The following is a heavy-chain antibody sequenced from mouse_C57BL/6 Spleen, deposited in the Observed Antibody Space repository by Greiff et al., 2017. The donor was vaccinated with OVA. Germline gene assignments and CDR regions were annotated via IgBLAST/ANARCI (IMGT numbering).Heavy chain of an antibody. CDR1: GYTFTSYW. D-gene: IGHD1-1*01. J-gene: IGHJ3*01. CDR3: ASPYGSSPPWFAY. Sequence: QVQLQQPGAELVKPGASVKLSCKASGYTFTSYWMHWVKQRPGQGLEWIGMIHPNSGSTNYNEKFKSKATLTVDKSSSTAYMQLSSLTSEDSAVYYCASPYGSSPPWFAYWGQGTLVTVSA. CDR2: IHPNSGST. V-gene: IGHV1-64*01.